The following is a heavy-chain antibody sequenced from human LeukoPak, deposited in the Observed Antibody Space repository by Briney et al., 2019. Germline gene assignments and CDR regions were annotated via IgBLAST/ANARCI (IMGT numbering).Heavy chain of an antibody. CDR3: ASISVGTHWFDP. CDR2: IYYSGST. D-gene: IGHD1-1*01. V-gene: IGHV4-31*03. Sequence: PSETLSLTCTVSGGSISSGGYYWSWIRQHPGKGLEYIGYIYYSGSTYYNPSLKSRVTISMDTSKNQFSLKVNSVTAADTAVYYCASISVGTHWFDPWGQGTPVTVSS. J-gene: IGHJ5*02. CDR1: GGSISSGGYY.